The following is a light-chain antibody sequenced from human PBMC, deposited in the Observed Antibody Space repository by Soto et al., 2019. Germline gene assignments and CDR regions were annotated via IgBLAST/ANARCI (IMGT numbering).Light chain of an antibody. CDR1: QSVDSR. J-gene: IGKJ4*01. Sequence: ETVMTQSPATLSVSPGERVTLSCRASQSVDSRLAWYQQKPGQAPTLLIFGASTRATGIPASFSGSGSETDFTLTISSLQSEDFAVYYCQQYSSWPLTFGGGTKVDLK. V-gene: IGKV3-15*01. CDR3: QQYSSWPLT. CDR2: GAS.